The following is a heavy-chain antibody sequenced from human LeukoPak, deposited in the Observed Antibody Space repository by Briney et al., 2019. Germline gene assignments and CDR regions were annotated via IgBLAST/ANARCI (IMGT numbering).Heavy chain of an antibody. D-gene: IGHD2-2*01. CDR1: GFTFSTYA. CDR2: ITGDGDTT. J-gene: IGHJ3*02. V-gene: IGHV3-23*01. Sequence: GGSLRLSCAASGFTFSTYAISWVRQAPGKGLEWVSAITGDGDTTYYADSVKGRFTISRDNSKNTLSLQMNSLRAEDTAVYYRAKHTLGYCSSASCYVGVAFDIWGQGTMVTVSS. CDR3: AKHTLGYCSSASCYVGVAFDI.